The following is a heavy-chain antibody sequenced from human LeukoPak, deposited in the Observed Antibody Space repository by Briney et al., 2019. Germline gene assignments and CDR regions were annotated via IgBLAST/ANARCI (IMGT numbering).Heavy chain of an antibody. CDR2: ISGSGGST. J-gene: IGHJ1*01. CDR3: AKEPTSYSSGWYFQH. CDR1: GFTFSTYA. V-gene: IGHV3-23*01. D-gene: IGHD6-25*01. Sequence: GGSLRLSCAASGFTFSTYAMSWVRQTPEKGLEWVSAISGSGGSTYYADSVKGRFTISRDNSKNTLDLEMYSLRTEDTAVYYCAKEPTSYSSGWYFQHWGQGTLVTVSS.